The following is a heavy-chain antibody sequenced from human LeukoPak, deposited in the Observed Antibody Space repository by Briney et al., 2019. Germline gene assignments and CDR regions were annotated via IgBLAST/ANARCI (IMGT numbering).Heavy chain of an antibody. CDR3: VKDNPLDY. V-gene: IGHV3-20*04. D-gene: IGHD1-14*01. CDR1: GFTFDDNG. J-gene: IGHJ4*02. CDR2: INWDGGST. Sequence: GGSLRLSCAASGFTFDDNGMSWVRQAPGKGLEWISGINWDGGSTGYADSVKGRFTISRDNSKNTLYLHINSLRAEDTAVYYCVKDNPLDYWGQGTLVIVSS.